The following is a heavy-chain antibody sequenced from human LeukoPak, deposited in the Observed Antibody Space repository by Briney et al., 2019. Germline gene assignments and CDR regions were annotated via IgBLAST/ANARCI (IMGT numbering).Heavy chain of an antibody. CDR2: MNPNSGNT. CDR3: ARPGESILQYYGMDV. J-gene: IGHJ6*02. V-gene: IGHV1-8*01. CDR1: GYTFTSYD. D-gene: IGHD2-15*01. Sequence: GASVKVSCKVSGYTFTSYDINWVRQATGQGLEWMGWMNPNSGNTGYAQKFQGRVTMTRNTSISTAYMELSSLRSEDTAVYYCARPGESILQYYGMDVWGQGTTVTVSS.